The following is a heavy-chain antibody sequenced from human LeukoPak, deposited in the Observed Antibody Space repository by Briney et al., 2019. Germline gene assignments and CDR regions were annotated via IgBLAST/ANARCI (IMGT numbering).Heavy chain of an antibody. V-gene: IGHV4-59*11. CDR2: IYYSGNTV. Sequence: SETLSLTCPVSGGSITSHYWSWIRQPPGKGLEWIGYIYYSGNTVDYNPSLKGRATISLDTSRTQFCQQLTSVTAAYTAVYYCAREYLGRVGATNCIDPWGQGTLVTVSS. J-gene: IGHJ5*02. CDR3: AREYLGRVGATNCIDP. CDR1: GGSITSHY. D-gene: IGHD1-26*01.